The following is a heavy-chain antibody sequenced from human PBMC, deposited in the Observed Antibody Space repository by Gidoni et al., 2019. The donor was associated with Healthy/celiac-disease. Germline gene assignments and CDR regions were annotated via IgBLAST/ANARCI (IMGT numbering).Heavy chain of an antibody. CDR2: ISSSGSTI. J-gene: IGHJ5*02. D-gene: IGHD2-2*01. CDR1: GFTFSDYY. Sequence: QVQLVEYGGGLVKPGGSLRLSCAASGFTFSDYYMSWIRQAPGKGLEWVSYISSSGSTIYYADSVKGRFTISRDNAKNSLYLQMNSLRAEDTAVYYCARDGQEGPAALSIPNWFDPWGQGTLVTVSS. CDR3: ARDGQEGPAALSIPNWFDP. V-gene: IGHV3-11*01.